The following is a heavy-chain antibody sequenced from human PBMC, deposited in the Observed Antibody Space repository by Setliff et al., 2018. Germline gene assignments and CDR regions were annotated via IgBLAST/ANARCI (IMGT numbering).Heavy chain of an antibody. CDR1: GASINSHY. J-gene: IGHJ4*02. D-gene: IGHD3-10*01. CDR2: FFYSGDS. CDR3: ARDRSYYASGSFTKWFDY. V-gene: IGHV4-59*11. Sequence: SETLSLTCTVSGASINSHYWSWIRQPPGKGLEWIGLFFYSGDSRYNPSLKSRVTMSVDASRNQFSLKLSSVTAADTATYYCARDRSYYASGSFTKWFDYWGQGTLVTVSS.